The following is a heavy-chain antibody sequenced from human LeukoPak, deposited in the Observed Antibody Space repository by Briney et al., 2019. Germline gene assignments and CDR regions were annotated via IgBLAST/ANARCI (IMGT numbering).Heavy chain of an antibody. D-gene: IGHD3-10*01. Sequence: PGGSLRLSCAASGFTFSSHAMSWVRQAPGKGLEWVSGISGSTGDTYYADSVKGRFTISRDTSKNTLYLQMNSLRAEDTAVYYCAKGVYGSGNFYDYWGQGTLVTVSS. J-gene: IGHJ4*02. CDR1: GFTFSSHA. CDR2: ISGSTGDT. V-gene: IGHV3-23*01. CDR3: AKGVYGSGNFYDY.